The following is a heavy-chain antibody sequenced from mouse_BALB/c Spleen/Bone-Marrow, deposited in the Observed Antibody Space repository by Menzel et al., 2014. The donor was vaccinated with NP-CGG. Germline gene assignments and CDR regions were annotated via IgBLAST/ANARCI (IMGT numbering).Heavy chain of an antibody. V-gene: IGHV2-6-7*01. CDR2: IWGDGSA. J-gene: IGHJ4*01. Sequence: VKLQESGPGLVAPSQSLSITCTVSGFSLTGYGVNWVRQPPGKGLEWLGMIWGDGSADYNSALKSRLSISKDNSKSQVFLKMNSLQTDDTARYYCAREPHYYAMDYWGQGTSVTVSS. CDR1: GFSLTGYG. CDR3: AREPHYYAMDY.